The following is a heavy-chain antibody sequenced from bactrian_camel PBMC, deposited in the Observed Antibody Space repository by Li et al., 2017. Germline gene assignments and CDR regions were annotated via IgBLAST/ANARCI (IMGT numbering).Heavy chain of an antibody. CDR3: AAKWLSCSGSASRV. CDR2: LSITDSDL. D-gene: IGHD2*01. Sequence: VQLVESGGGSVQAGGSLRLSCTASGYGFNTDYMAWFRQRPGNEREGVARLSITDSDLRYADSVKGRFTISSDNAKATMYLQMNNLSPDDSGMYYCAAKWLSCSGSASRVWGQGTQVTVS. J-gene: IGHJ4*01. V-gene: IGHV3S66*01. CDR1: GYGFNTDY.